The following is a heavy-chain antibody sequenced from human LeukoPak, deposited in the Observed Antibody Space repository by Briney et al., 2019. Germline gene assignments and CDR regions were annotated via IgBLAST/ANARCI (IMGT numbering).Heavy chain of an antibody. V-gene: IGHV4-34*01. J-gene: IGHJ4*02. Sequence: SETLSLTCAVYGGSFSGYYWSWIRQPPGKGLEWIGEINHSGSTNYNPSLKSRVTISVDTSKNQFSLKLSSVTAANTAVYYCAGNYYGSGPHDYWGQGTLVTVSS. CDR3: AGNYYGSGPHDY. CDR2: INHSGST. D-gene: IGHD3-10*01. CDR1: GGSFSGYY.